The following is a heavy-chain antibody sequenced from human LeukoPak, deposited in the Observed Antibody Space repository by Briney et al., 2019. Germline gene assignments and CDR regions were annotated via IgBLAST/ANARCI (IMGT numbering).Heavy chain of an antibody. Sequence: PGGSLRLSCAASGFTFSSYGMHWVRQAPGKGLEWVAVIWYDGSNKYYADSVKGRFTISRDNSKNTLYLQMNSLRAEDTAVYYCARDRYSGSYRYLDYWGQGTLVTVSS. D-gene: IGHD1-26*01. V-gene: IGHV3-33*01. CDR1: GFTFSSYG. J-gene: IGHJ4*02. CDR3: ARDRYSGSYRYLDY. CDR2: IWYDGSNK.